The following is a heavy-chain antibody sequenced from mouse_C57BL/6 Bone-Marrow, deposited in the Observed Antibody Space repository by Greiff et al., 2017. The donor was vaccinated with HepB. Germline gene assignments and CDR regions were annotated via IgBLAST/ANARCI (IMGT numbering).Heavy chain of an antibody. V-gene: IGHV1-55*01. J-gene: IGHJ4*01. CDR2: IYPGSGST. CDR3: AGRAEMVTTRTRLYAMDY. Sequence: VQLQQSGAELVKPGASVKMSCKASGYTFTSYWITWVKQRPGQGLEWIGDIYPGSGSTNYNEKFKSKATLTVETSSSTAYMQLSSLTSEDSAVYYCAGRAEMVTTRTRLYAMDYWGQGTSVTVSS. CDR1: GYTFTSYW. D-gene: IGHD2-2*01.